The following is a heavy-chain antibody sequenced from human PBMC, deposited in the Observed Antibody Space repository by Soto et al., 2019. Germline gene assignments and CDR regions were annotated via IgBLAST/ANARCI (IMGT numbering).Heavy chain of an antibody. CDR3: ARAQEVLIRDYYYCYGMDV. D-gene: IGHD3-22*01. CDR2: TYYRSKWYN. V-gene: IGHV6-1*01. Sequence: SQTLSLTCAISGDSVSSNSAAWNWIRQSPSRGLEWLGRTYYRSKWYNDYAVSVKSRITINPDTSKNQFSLQLNSVTPEDTAVYYCARAQEVLIRDYYYCYGMDVWGQVPTVTVAS. CDR1: GDSVSSNSAA. J-gene: IGHJ6*02.